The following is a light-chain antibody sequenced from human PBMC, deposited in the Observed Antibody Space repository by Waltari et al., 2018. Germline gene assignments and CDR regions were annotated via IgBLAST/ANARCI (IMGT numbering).Light chain of an antibody. CDR3: QAWDRNTYVV. V-gene: IGLV3-1*01. Sequence: SYELTQPPSVSVSPGQTATITCSGDKLEEKYASWYQQRPGQSPVLVIYQDNRRPSGIPERFSGSTSGNTATLTISGTQAMDEADYYCQAWDRNTYVVFGGGTKVTVL. CDR2: QDN. J-gene: IGLJ2*01. CDR1: KLEEKY.